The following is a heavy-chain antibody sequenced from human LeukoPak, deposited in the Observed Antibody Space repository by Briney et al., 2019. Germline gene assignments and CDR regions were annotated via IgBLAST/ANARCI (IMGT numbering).Heavy chain of an antibody. V-gene: IGHV3-66*01. J-gene: IGHJ4*02. Sequence: GGSLRLSCAASGFTVSSNYMSWVRQAPGKGLEWVSVIYVGGNTDHADSVKGRFTISRDVSKNTVDLQMNSLRAEDTAVYYCARSLVVAATPVGYYFDYWGQGTLVTVSS. CDR3: ARSLVVAATPVGYYFDY. D-gene: IGHD2-15*01. CDR1: GFTVSSNY. CDR2: IYVGGNT.